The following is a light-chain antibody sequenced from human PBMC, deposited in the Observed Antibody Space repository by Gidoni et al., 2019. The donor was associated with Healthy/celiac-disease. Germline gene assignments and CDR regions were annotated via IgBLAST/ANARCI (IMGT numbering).Light chain of an antibody. Sequence: EIVLTQSPATLSSSPGGRATLSCRASQSVSSYLAWYQQKPDQPPMLLIYDASNRTTGTPARCSGSGSGTDFTLTISSLEPEDLAVYYCQQRSNWGVTFGPGTKVEIK. V-gene: IGKV3-11*01. CDR1: QSVSSY. CDR2: DAS. J-gene: IGKJ3*01. CDR3: QQRSNWGVT.